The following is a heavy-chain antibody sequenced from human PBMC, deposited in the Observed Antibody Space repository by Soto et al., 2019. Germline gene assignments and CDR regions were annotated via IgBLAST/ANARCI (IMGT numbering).Heavy chain of an antibody. CDR1: GFTFSSYA. CDR2: IIPIFGTA. V-gene: IGHV1-69*01. D-gene: IGHD5-12*01. J-gene: IGHJ4*02. CDR3: ARGTVEMATTVGSTFDY. Sequence: SCATSGFTFSSYAMSWVRQAPGQGLEWMGGIIPIFGTANYAQKFQGRVTITADESTSTAYMELSSLRSEDTAVYYCARGTVEMATTVGSTFDYWGQGTLVTVSS.